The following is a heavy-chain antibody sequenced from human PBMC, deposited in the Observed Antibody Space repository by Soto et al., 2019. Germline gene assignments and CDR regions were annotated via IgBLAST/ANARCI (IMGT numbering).Heavy chain of an antibody. Sequence: PSETLSLTCTVSGASINGYFWSWIRQPPGKGLEWIGYMSYSGDTKYNPSLKGRLAISRDTSKNQISLKLGSVTAADTAVYYCARDTTVTPSQYYYYGFDVWGQGTTVTVSS. J-gene: IGHJ6*02. CDR1: GASINGYF. CDR3: ARDTTVTPSQYYYYGFDV. D-gene: IGHD4-17*01. V-gene: IGHV4-59*01. CDR2: MSYSGDT.